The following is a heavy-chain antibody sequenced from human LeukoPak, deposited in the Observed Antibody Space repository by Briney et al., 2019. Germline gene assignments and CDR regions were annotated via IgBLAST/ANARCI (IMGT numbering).Heavy chain of an antibody. D-gene: IGHD5-24*01. CDR3: ATRRDGYNFEY. J-gene: IGHJ4*02. Sequence: GGSLRLSCAASGFTFSNYWMIWVRQAPGKGLEWVSAISGSGGSTYYADSVKGRFTISRDNSKNTLNLQMNSLRAEDTAVYYCATRRDGYNFEYWGQGTLVTVSS. CDR1: GFTFSNYW. V-gene: IGHV3-23*01. CDR2: ISGSGGST.